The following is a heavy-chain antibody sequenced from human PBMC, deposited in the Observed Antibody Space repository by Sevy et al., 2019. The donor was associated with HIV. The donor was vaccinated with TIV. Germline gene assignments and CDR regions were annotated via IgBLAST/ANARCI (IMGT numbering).Heavy chain of an antibody. D-gene: IGHD3-10*01. CDR3: ASHYGSGSYYRHYYYMDV. CDR1: GFTFSNYG. CDR2: IWNDGSNK. V-gene: IGHV3-33*01. J-gene: IGHJ6*03. Sequence: GGSLRLSCAASGFTFSNYGMHWVRQAPGKGLEWVAVIWNDGSNKYYADSVKGRFTISRDNSKNTLYLQMNSLRAEDTAVYYCASHYGSGSYYRHYYYMDVWGKGTTVTVSS.